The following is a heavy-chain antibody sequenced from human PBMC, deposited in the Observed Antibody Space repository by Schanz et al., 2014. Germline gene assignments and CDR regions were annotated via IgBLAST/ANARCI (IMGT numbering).Heavy chain of an antibody. J-gene: IGHJ3*02. D-gene: IGHD4-17*01. CDR2: LSEGGGGT. V-gene: IGHV3-23*01. CDR1: GFTFSSYA. CDR3: ARKMKLGVYGGKGHESLDI. Sequence: EVQLLESGGGLVQPGGSLRLSCAASGFTFSSYAMSWVRQAPGKGLEWVSALSEGGGGTHYADSVRGRFTISSDSSKNTLYLQMNTLRAEDTAVYYCARKMKLGVYGGKGHESLDIWGQGTMVTVSS.